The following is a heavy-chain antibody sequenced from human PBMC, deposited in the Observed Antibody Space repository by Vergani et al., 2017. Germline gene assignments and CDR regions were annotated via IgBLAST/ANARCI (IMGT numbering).Heavy chain of an antibody. J-gene: IGHJ5*02. V-gene: IGHV4-39*01. D-gene: IGHD2-15*01. CDR3: ASDTHNGQRADR. CDR2: IYYSENK. Sequence: QLQLQESGPGLVKPSETLSLTCTVSGGSITYGAFYWGWIRQSPGKGLEWIGSIYYSENKFYNPSLESRVTLSIDTTKNQFSLKLKSVTAADTAVYYCASDTHNGQRADRWGQGILVTVTS. CDR1: GGSITYGAFY.